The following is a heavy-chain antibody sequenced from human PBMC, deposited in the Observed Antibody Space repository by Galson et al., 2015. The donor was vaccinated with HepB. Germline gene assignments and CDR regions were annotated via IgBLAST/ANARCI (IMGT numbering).Heavy chain of an antibody. D-gene: IGHD5/OR15-5a*01. Sequence: SLRLSCAASGFTFSNAWMSWVRQAPGKGLEWVGRIKSKTDGGTTDYAAPVKGRFTISRDDSKNTLYLQMNSLKTEDTAVYYCTTVSKSMITSQRSLYYYYYMDVWGKGTTVTVSS. CDR2: IKSKTDGGTT. V-gene: IGHV3-15*01. CDR1: GFTFSNAW. J-gene: IGHJ6*03. CDR3: TTVSKSMITSQRSLYYYYYMDV.